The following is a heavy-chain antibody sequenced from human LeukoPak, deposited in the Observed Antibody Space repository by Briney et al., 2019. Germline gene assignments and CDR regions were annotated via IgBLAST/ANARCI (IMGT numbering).Heavy chain of an antibody. CDR2: IYYSGST. Sequence: MPSETLSLTCTVSGGSISSYYWSWIRQPPGKGLEWIGYIYYSGSTNYNPSLKSRVTISVDTSKNQFSLKLSSVTAADTAVYYCASDDYEYYFDYWGQGTLVTVSS. V-gene: IGHV4-59*01. CDR1: GGSISSYY. CDR3: ASDDYEYYFDY. J-gene: IGHJ4*02. D-gene: IGHD4-17*01.